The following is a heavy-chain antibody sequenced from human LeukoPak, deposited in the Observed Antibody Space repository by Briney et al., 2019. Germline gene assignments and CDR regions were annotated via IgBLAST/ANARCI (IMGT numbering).Heavy chain of an antibody. Sequence: SETLSLTCTVSGGSISSGSYYWSWIRQPAGKGLEWIGRIYTSGSTNYNPSLKSRVTISVDTSKDQFSLKLSSVTAAGTAVYYCAREVAEGIVVVPAAMFFWFDPWGQGTLVTVSS. D-gene: IGHD2-2*01. J-gene: IGHJ5*02. CDR1: GGSISSGSYY. CDR3: AREVAEGIVVVPAAMFFWFDP. V-gene: IGHV4-61*02. CDR2: IYTSGST.